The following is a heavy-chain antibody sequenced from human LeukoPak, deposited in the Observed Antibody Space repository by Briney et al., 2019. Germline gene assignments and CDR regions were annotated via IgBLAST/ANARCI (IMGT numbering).Heavy chain of an antibody. CDR1: GGSISSNNW. Sequence: PSGTLSLTCAVSGGSISSNNWWSWVRQPPGKGLEWIGEISHSGSSNYDPSLRSRVTISVDKSKNQFSLRLSSVTAADTAVYYCARKITMALYYFDYWGQGTLVTVSS. CDR2: ISHSGSS. D-gene: IGHD1-14*01. V-gene: IGHV4-4*02. J-gene: IGHJ4*02. CDR3: ARKITMALYYFDY.